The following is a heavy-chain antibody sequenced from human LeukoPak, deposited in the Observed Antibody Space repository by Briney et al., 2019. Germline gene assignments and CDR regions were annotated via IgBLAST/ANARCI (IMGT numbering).Heavy chain of an antibody. CDR2: DNPDGTDT. CDR3: TRRTYNWNDGRAFDM. CDR1: GFTLSNYW. V-gene: IGHV3-74*01. D-gene: IGHD1-20*01. J-gene: IGHJ3*02. Sequence: GGSLRLSRVASGFTLSNYWMHWVRQAPGKGLVWVSRDNPDGTDTTYADSVRGRFTISRDNAKNTLYLQMSSLRAEDTAVYYCTRRTYNWNDGRAFDMWGQGTMVTVSS.